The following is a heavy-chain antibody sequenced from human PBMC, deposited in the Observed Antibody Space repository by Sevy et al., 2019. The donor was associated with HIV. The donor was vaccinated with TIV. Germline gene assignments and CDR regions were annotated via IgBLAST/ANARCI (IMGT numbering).Heavy chain of an antibody. CDR3: ESEYCSRGSCFFDY. V-gene: IGHV3-53*01. J-gene: IGHJ4*02. D-gene: IGHD2-15*01. Sequence: GGSLRLSCVVSGFDIRSNYMSWVRQAPGKGLEWVSHIYAGGTAYYADSVKGRFTCSRDDSKNTVSLLMRSLRVEDSAVYYCESEYCSRGSCFFDYWGQGIQVTVSS. CDR2: IYAGGTA. CDR1: GFDIRSNY.